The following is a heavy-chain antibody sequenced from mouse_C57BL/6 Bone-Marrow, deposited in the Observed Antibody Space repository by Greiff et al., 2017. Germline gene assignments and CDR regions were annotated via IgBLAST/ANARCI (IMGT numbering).Heavy chain of an antibody. Sequence: VQLQQPGAELVKPGASVKLSCKASGYTFTSYWMHWVKQRPGQGLEWIGMNHPNSGSTNYNAKFKSKATLTVDKSSSTAYMQLSSLTSEDSAVYYCAGYYYGSSFDYWGQGTTLTVSS. D-gene: IGHD1-1*01. V-gene: IGHV1-64*01. CDR2: NHPNSGST. CDR1: GYTFTSYW. CDR3: AGYYYGSSFDY. J-gene: IGHJ2*01.